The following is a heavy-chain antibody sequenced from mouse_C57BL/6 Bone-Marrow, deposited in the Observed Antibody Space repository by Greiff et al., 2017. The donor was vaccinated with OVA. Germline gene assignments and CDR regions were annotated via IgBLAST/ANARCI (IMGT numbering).Heavy chain of an antibody. CDR1: GYTFTTYP. V-gene: IGHV1-47*01. CDR3: ARGGSSPYYFDY. D-gene: IGHD1-1*01. Sequence: VQLVESGAELVKPGASVKMSCKASGYTFTTYPIEWMKQNHGKSLEWIGNFHPYNDDTKYNEKFKGKATLTVEKSSSTVYLELSRLTSDDSAVYYCARGGSSPYYFDYWGQGTTLTVSS. CDR2: FHPYNDDT. J-gene: IGHJ2*01.